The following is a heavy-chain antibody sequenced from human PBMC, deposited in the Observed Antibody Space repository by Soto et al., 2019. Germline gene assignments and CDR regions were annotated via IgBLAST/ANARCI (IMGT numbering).Heavy chain of an antibody. D-gene: IGHD3-3*01. CDR1: EFTFSTYP. J-gene: IGHJ4*02. CDR2: ISHDEGNK. V-gene: IGHV3-30-3*01. CDR3: ARGASDFWGGYPEIHFFDS. Sequence: QVLLVESGGGVFQPGGSLRLSCAASEFTFSTYPMHWVRQAPGKGLEWVAVISHDEGNKYYGDSMKGRFTISRDNSKNTLYLQMNSLRGDDTAVYYCARGASDFWGGYPEIHFFDSWGQETLVTVSS.